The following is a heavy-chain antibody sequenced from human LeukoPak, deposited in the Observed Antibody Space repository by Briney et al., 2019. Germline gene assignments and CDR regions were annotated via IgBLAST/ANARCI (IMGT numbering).Heavy chain of an antibody. D-gene: IGHD2-2*02. Sequence: SETLSLTCTVSGGSISSYYWSWIRQPPGKGLEWIGYIYYSGSTNYNPSLKSRVTISVDTSKNQFSLKLSSVTAADTAVYYCARRPPYMSRPHYYYYGMDVWGQGTTVTVSS. CDR1: GGSISSYY. V-gene: IGHV4-59*08. CDR3: ARRPPYMSRPHYYYYGMDV. J-gene: IGHJ6*02. CDR2: IYYSGST.